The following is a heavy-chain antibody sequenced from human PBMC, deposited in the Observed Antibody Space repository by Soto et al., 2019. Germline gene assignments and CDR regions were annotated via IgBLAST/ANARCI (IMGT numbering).Heavy chain of an antibody. V-gene: IGHV4-4*02. CDR3: ARRTWGMDV. CDR2: IFNSGNT. J-gene: IGHJ6*02. D-gene: IGHD2-8*01. Sequence: QVQLQESGPGLVKPSGTLSLTCAVSSGSIDTTNWWSWVRQPPGKGLEWIGDIFNSGNTYYNPPLASRVTISVDTSKNQFSLNLRSVTAADTDVYYCARRTWGMDVWGQGTTVTVSS. CDR1: SGSIDTTNW.